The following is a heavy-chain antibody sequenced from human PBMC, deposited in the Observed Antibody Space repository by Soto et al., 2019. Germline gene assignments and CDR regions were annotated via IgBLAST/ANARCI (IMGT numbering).Heavy chain of an antibody. CDR2: INPSGGST. J-gene: IGHJ4*02. V-gene: IGHV1-46*01. D-gene: IGHD2-15*01. Sequence: ASVKVSCKASGYTFTSYFMHWVRQAPGQGLEWMGIINPSGGSTNYAQKLQGRVTMTRDTSISTAYMELSRLRSDDTAVYYCARDSPLGYCSGGSCYSLAFDYWGQGTLVTVSS. CDR1: GYTFTSYF. CDR3: ARDSPLGYCSGGSCYSLAFDY.